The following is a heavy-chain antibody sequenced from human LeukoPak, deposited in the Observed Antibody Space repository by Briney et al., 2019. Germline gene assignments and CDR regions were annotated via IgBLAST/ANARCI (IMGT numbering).Heavy chain of an antibody. CDR2: INHSGST. CDR3: ARGVGEAGAFDI. Sequence: KPSETLSLTCAVYGGSFSGYYWSWIRQPPGKGLEWIGEINHSGSTYYNPSLKSRVTISVDRSKNQFSLKLSSVTAADAAVYYCARGVGEAGAFDIWGQGTMVTVSS. V-gene: IGHV4-34*01. J-gene: IGHJ3*02. D-gene: IGHD3-10*01. CDR1: GGSFSGYY.